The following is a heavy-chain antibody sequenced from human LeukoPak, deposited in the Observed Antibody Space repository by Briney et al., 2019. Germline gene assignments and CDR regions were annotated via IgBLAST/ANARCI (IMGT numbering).Heavy chain of an antibody. V-gene: IGHV3-30*04. CDR2: ISYEDGSNK. D-gene: IGHD5-12*01. Sequence: GGSLRLSCAASGFTFRSFVMHWVRQAPGKGLEWVAAISYEDGSNKYYADSVKGRFTISRDNVKNTVSLQMNSLRAEDTAAYFCVRALFDYNANDFWGQGTLVTVSS. CDR1: GFTFRSFV. J-gene: IGHJ4*02. CDR3: VRALFDYNANDF.